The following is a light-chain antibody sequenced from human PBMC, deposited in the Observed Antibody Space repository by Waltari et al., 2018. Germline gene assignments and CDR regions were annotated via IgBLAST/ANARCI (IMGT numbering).Light chain of an antibody. V-gene: IGKV1-27*01. CDR2: VAA. CDR3: QKYNSAPWT. Sequence: DIQMTQSPSSLSASVGDRVTITCRASQGIGNYLAWYQQKPGKVPKLLISVAATLQSGVPYRFSGSGSGTDFTRTISSLQPEDVATYYCQKYNSAPWTFGQGNKVEIK. J-gene: IGKJ1*01. CDR1: QGIGNY.